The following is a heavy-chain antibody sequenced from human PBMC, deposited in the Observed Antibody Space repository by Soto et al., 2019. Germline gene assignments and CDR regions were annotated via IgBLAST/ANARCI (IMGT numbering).Heavy chain of an antibody. Sequence: QVQLQESGPGLVKPSETLSLTCTVSGGSINLYYWSWLRQPPGKGLEWVASISYSGSSINYSPSLKSRLTISVDTSNNQFSLNVNSVPASDTAVYYCARRQAGDSGHWFDSWGQGILVTVSS. D-gene: IGHD6-13*01. CDR2: ISYSGSSI. CDR1: GGSINLYY. J-gene: IGHJ5*01. CDR3: ARRQAGDSGHWFDS. V-gene: IGHV4-59*08.